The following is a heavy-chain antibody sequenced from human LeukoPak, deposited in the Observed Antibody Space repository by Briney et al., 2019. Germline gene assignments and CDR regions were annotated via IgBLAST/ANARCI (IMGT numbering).Heavy chain of an antibody. V-gene: IGHV4-34*01. CDR2: INHSEST. CDR1: GGSFSGYY. D-gene: IGHD3-10*01. Sequence: KSSETLSLTCAVYGGSFSGYYWSWIRQPPGKGLEWIGEINHSESTNYTPSLKSRVTISVDTSKNQFSLKLSSVTAADTAVYYCARGLALWFGEFYLDYWGQGTLVTVSS. J-gene: IGHJ4*02. CDR3: ARGLALWFGEFYLDY.